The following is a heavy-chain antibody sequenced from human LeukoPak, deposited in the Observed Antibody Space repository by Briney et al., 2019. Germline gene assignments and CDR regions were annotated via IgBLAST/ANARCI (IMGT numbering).Heavy chain of an antibody. CDR1: GGSISSGSYY. D-gene: IGHD2-2*01. CDR2: IYTSGST. V-gene: IGHV4-61*02. Sequence: TSQTLSLTCTVSGGSISSGSYYRSWIRQPAGKGLEWIGRIYTSGSTNYNPSLKSRVAISVDTSKNQFSLKLSSVTAADTAVYYCARGGSFFCSSTSCYRGRYNWFDPWGQGTLVTVSS. J-gene: IGHJ5*02. CDR3: ARGGSFFCSSTSCYRGRYNWFDP.